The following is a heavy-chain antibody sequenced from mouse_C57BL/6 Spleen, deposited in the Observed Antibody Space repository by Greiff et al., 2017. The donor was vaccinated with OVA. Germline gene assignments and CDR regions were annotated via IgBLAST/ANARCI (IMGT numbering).Heavy chain of an antibody. D-gene: IGHD1-1*01. Sequence: QVQLQQPGAELVMPGASVKLSCKASGYTFTSYWMHWVKQRPGQGLEWIGEIDPSDSYTNYNQKFKGKTTLTVDKSSSTAYMQLSSLTSEDSAVDDCARGYCSSPRSYYFDYWGQGTTLTVSS. CDR2: IDPSDSYT. V-gene: IGHV1-69*01. CDR3: ARGYCSSPRSYYFDY. J-gene: IGHJ2*01. CDR1: GYTFTSYW.